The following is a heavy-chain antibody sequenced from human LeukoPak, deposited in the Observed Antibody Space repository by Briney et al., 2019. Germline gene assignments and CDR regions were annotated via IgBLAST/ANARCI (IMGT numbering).Heavy chain of an antibody. CDR1: GFTFDDYA. D-gene: IGHD3-10*01. J-gene: IGHJ3*02. CDR2: ISGDGGII. CDR3: ARGITMVRGVILYAFDI. V-gene: IGHV3-43*02. Sequence: GGSLRLSCAASGFTFDDYAIHWVRQAPGKGLEWVSLISGDGGIIYYADSVKGRFTISRDNAKNPLYLQMNSLRAEDTALYYCARGITMVRGVILYAFDIWGQGTMVTVSS.